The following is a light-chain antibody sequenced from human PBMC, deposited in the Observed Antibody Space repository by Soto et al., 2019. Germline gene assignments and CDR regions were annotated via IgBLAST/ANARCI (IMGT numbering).Light chain of an antibody. CDR3: AAWDDSLSGPV. V-gene: IGLV1-47*01. CDR2: RNN. J-gene: IGLJ2*01. CDR1: SSNIGSNY. Sequence: SVLTKPPSASGTPGQRVTISCSGSSSNIGSNYVYWYQQLPGTAPKLLIYRNNQRPSGVPDRFSGSKSGTSASLAISGLRSEDEPDYYCAAWDDSLSGPVFGGGTKLTVL.